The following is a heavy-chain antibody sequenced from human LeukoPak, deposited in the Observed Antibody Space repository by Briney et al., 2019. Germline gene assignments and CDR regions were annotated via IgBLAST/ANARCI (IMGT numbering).Heavy chain of an antibody. CDR1: GGSISSGSYY. D-gene: IGHD2-2*01. Sequence: SQTLSLTCTVSGGSISSGSYYWSWIRQPAGKGLEWIVRIYTSGSTNYNPSLKSRVTISVDTSKNPFSLKLSSVTAADTAVYYCASGGVVPATYYYYYYMDVWGKGTTVTVSS. CDR2: IYTSGST. J-gene: IGHJ6*03. CDR3: ASGGVVPATYYYYYYMDV. V-gene: IGHV4-61*02.